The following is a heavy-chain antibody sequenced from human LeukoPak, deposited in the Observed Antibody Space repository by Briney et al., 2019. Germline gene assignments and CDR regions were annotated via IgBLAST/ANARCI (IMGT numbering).Heavy chain of an antibody. CDR1: GYTFTSYG. CDR3: ARSLPQYYYDSSGYWGYFDL. J-gene: IGHJ2*01. CDR2: ISAYNGNT. Sequence: GASVKVSFKASGYTFTSYGISWVRQAPGRGLEWMGWISAYNGNTNYAQKLQGRVTMTTDTSTSTAYMELRSLRSDDTAVYYCARSLPQYYYDSSGYWGYFDLWGRGTLVTVSS. D-gene: IGHD3-22*01. V-gene: IGHV1-18*01.